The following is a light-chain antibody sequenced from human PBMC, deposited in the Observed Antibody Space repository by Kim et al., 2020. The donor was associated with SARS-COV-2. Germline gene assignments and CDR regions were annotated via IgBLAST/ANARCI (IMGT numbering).Light chain of an antibody. CDR1: QSVTSSY. CDR2: GAS. V-gene: IGKV3-20*01. Sequence: PGERATLSCRASQSVTSSYLAWYQQKPGQAPRLLIYGASSRATGIPDRFSGSGSGTDFTLTINRLEPEDFAVYYCQQYATSPRTFGQGTKVDIK. CDR3: QQYATSPRT. J-gene: IGKJ1*01.